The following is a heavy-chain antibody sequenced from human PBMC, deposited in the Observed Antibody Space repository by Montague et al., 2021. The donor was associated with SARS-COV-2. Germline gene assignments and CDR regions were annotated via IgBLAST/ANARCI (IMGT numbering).Heavy chain of an antibody. J-gene: IGHJ4*02. D-gene: IGHD3-10*01. V-gene: IGHV6-1*01. CDR1: GDSVSSNSAT. CDR2: TYYRSKWYN. Sequence: CAISGDSVSSNSATWNWVRQSPSRGLEWLGRTYYRSKWYNDYAVSVRGRLSISLDTSKNQLSLTLASVTAADTATYYCARRITMVREPFDSWGQGTLVLVSS. CDR3: ARRITMVREPFDS.